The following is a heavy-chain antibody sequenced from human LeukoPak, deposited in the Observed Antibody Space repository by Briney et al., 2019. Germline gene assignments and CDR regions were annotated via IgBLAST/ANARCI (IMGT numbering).Heavy chain of an antibody. V-gene: IGHV1-18*01. CDR2: ISAYNGNT. D-gene: IGHD6-13*01. CDR1: GYTFTSYG. Sequence: GASVRVSCRASGYTFTSYGISWVRQAPGQGLEWMGWISAYNGNTNYAQKLQGRVTMTTDTSTSTAYMELRSLRSDDTAVYYCARDAPGIAAAGNYYYYGMDVWGQGTTVTVSS. J-gene: IGHJ6*02. CDR3: ARDAPGIAAAGNYYYYGMDV.